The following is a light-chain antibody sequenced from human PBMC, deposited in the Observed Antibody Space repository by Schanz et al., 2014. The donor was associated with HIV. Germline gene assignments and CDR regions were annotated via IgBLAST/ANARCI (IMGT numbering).Light chain of an antibody. CDR1: SSDVGGYNY. Sequence: QSALTQPPSASGSPGQSVAISCTGTSSDVGGYNYVSWYQQHPGKAPKLMIYEVSKRPSGVPDRFSGSKSGNTASLTVSGISAEDEAAYSCSSYAGSNVAFGGGTKLTVL. CDR3: SSYAGSNVA. CDR2: EVS. J-gene: IGLJ2*01. V-gene: IGLV2-8*01.